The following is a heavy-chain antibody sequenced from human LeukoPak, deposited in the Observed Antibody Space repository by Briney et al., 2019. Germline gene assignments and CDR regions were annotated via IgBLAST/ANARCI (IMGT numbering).Heavy chain of an antibody. J-gene: IGHJ6*02. CDR1: GGTFSSYA. CDR2: IIPILGIA. V-gene: IGHV1-69*04. Sequence: ASVKVSCKASGGTFSSYAIIWVRQAPGQGLEWMGRIIPILGIANYAQKFQGRVTITADKSTSTAYMELSSLRSEDTAVYYCARAMVRGDYGMDAWGQGTTVTVSS. CDR3: ARAMVRGDYGMDA. D-gene: IGHD3-10*01.